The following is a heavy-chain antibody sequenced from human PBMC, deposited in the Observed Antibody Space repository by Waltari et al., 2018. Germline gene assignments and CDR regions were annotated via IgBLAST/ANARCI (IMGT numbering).Heavy chain of an antibody. D-gene: IGHD2-8*01. CDR1: GGSFSGYY. J-gene: IGHJ4*02. CDR2: INHSGST. Sequence: QVQLQQWGAGLLKPSETLSLTCAVYGGSFSGYYWSWIRQPPGKGLEWIGEINHSGSTNYNPSLKSRVTISVDTSKNQFSLKLSSVTAADTAVYYCARGRSARGPNGLSLDYWGQGTLVTVSS. CDR3: ARGRSARGPNGLSLDY. V-gene: IGHV4-34*01.